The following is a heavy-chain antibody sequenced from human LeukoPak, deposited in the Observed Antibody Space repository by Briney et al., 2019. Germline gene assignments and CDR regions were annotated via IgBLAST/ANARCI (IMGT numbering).Heavy chain of an antibody. CDR3: ARDAMVGAPSFGAFDI. D-gene: IGHD1-26*01. Sequence: ASVNVSCKVSGYTLTELSMHWVRQAPGKGLEWMGGFDPEDGETIYAQKLQGRVTMTTDTSTSTAYMELRSLRSDDTAVYYCARDAMVGAPSFGAFDIWGQGTMVTVSS. CDR1: GYTLTELS. CDR2: FDPEDGET. J-gene: IGHJ3*02. V-gene: IGHV1-24*01.